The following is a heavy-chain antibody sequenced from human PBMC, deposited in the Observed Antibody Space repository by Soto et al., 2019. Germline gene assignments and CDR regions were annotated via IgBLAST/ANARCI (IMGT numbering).Heavy chain of an antibody. CDR3: ARPGKDYYYNYRSV. CDR1: GYTFTSYG. J-gene: IGHJ6*03. CDR2: ISAYNGNT. Sequence: GASVKVSCKASGYTFTSYGISWVRQAPGQGLEWMGWISAYNGNTNYAQKLQGRVTMTTDTSTSTAYMELRSLRSDDTAVYYCARPGKDYYYNYRSVWAKGTTLTVSS. V-gene: IGHV1-18*01.